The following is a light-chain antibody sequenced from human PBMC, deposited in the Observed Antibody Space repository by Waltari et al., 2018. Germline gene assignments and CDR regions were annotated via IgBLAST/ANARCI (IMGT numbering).Light chain of an antibody. CDR1: QAISSY. Sequence: DIQLTQSPSFLSASVGDRVTITCRASQAISSYLAWYQQKPGSAPKLLIYAASTLQSGVPSGFSGSGSVTEFTLTISSLQPEDFATYYCQQLDSFPITFGQGTRLEIK. J-gene: IGKJ5*01. CDR2: AAS. V-gene: IGKV1-9*01. CDR3: QQLDSFPIT.